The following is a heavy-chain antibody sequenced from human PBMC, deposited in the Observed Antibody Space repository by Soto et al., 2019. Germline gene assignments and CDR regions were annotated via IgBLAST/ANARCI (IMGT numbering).Heavy chain of an antibody. CDR2: IYYTGST. J-gene: IGHJ5*02. CDR1: GGSISSYY. D-gene: IGHD3-16*01. V-gene: IGHV4-59*08. CDR3: ARHVWPRDRLFDP. Sequence: SETLSLTCTVSGGSISSYYWSWIRQPPGKGLEWIGSIYYTGSTYYNPSLKSRVTISVDTSKNQFSLKLSSVTAADTAVYYCARHVWPRDRLFDPWGQGTLVTVSS.